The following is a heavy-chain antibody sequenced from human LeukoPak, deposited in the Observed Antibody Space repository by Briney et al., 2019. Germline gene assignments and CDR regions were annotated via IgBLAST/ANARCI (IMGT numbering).Heavy chain of an antibody. D-gene: IGHD1-26*01. CDR2: IYSGGST. J-gene: IGHJ6*02. V-gene: IGHV3-53*01. CDR3: ARETGYSGRALDGMDV. CDR1: GFTVSSNY. Sequence: GGSLRLSCAASGFTVSSNYMSWVRQAPGKGLEWVSVIYSGGSTYYADSVKGRFTISRDNSKNTLYLQMNSLRAEDTAVYYCARETGYSGRALDGMDVWGQGTTVTVSS.